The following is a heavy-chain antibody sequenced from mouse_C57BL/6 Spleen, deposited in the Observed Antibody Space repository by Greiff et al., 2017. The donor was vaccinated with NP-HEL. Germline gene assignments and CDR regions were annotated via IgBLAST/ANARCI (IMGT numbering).Heavy chain of an antibody. J-gene: IGHJ4*01. CDR1: GFTFSSYA. V-gene: IGHV5-4*01. CDR3: ARYYYGSSTGAMDY. D-gene: IGHD1-1*01. CDR2: ISDGGSYT. Sequence: EVQLVESGGGLVKPGGSLKLSCAASGFTFSSYAMSWVRQTPEKRLEWVATISDGGSYTYYPDNVKGRFTISRDNAKNNLYLQMSHLKSEDTAMYYCARYYYGSSTGAMDYWGQGTSVTVSS.